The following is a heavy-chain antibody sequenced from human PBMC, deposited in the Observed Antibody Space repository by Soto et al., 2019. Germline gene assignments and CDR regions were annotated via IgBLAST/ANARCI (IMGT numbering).Heavy chain of an antibody. D-gene: IGHD3-22*01. CDR3: ALGYYYDSSGRHDAFDI. CDR1: GGTFSSYA. CDR2: IITIFGTA. J-gene: IGHJ3*02. V-gene: IGHV1-69*01. Sequence: QVQLVQSGAEVTKPGSSVKVSCKASGGTFSSYAISWVRQAPGQGLEWMGGIITIFGTANYAQKFQGRVTITADEATSTAYRELSSLRSEDTAVYYCALGYYYDSSGRHDAFDIWGQGTMVTVSS.